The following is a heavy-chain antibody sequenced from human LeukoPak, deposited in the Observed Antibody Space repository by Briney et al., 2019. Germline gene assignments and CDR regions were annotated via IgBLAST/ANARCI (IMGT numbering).Heavy chain of an antibody. D-gene: IGHD2-21*02. CDR3: IKSSGDWH. V-gene: IGHV3-15*01. CDR1: GFTFSHAW. J-gene: IGHJ4*02. Sequence: GGSLRLSCTTSGFTFSHAWMTWVRQAPGKGREWGGRIITKTDGGTTDYAAPVKGRFTISRDDSKNTLYLQMNSLKTEDTAVYYCIKSSGDWHWGQGTLVTVSS. CDR2: IITKTDGGTT.